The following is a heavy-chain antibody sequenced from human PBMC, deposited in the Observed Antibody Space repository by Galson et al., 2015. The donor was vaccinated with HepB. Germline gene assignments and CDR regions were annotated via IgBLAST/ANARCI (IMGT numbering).Heavy chain of an antibody. CDR3: AKHTGIGGGWFFDY. Sequence: SLRLSCAASGFTFSRYAMHWVRQAAGKGLEWVALISNDGNNKFYAESVTGRFTISRDNSKNTVYLQMNSLRVEDTAVYYCAKHTGIGGGWFFDYWGQGTLVTVSS. J-gene: IGHJ4*02. D-gene: IGHD6-19*01. CDR2: ISNDGNNK. V-gene: IGHV3-30-3*02. CDR1: GFTFSRYA.